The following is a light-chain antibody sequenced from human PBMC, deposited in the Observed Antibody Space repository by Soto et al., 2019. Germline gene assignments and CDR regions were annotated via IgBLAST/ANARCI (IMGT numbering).Light chain of an antibody. V-gene: IGKV1-39*01. CDR2: AAS. CDR1: QSIASY. J-gene: IGKJ1*01. Sequence: DIQMTQSPSSLSASVGDRVTITCRASQSIASYLNWYQHKPGKAPKLLIYAASTLQSGVPSRFSGSGSGTDFTLTISSLQPEDFATYYCQQSYSSPETFGQGTPVDI. CDR3: QQSYSSPET.